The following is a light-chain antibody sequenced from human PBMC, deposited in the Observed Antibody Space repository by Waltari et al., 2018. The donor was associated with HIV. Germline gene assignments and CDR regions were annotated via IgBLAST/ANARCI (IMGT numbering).Light chain of an antibody. CDR3: QAWDSSTAGV. V-gene: IGLV3-1*01. Sequence: SYELTQPPSVSVSPGQTASLTCSGDKLGATYACWYQQKPGQSPVLVIYQDSKRPSGIPERFSGSNSGNTATLTISGTQAMDEADYYCQAWDSSTAGVFGTGTKVTVL. CDR2: QDS. J-gene: IGLJ1*01. CDR1: KLGATY.